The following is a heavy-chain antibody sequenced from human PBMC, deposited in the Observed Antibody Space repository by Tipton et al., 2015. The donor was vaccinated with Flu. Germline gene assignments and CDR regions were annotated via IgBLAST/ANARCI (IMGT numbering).Heavy chain of an antibody. CDR2: IYTSGST. J-gene: IGHJ4*02. V-gene: IGHV4-4*07. CDR3: ARGGTNYYDILTGEGWYFDY. CDR1: GGSISSYY. D-gene: IGHD3-9*01. Sequence: TLSLTCTVSGGSISSYYWSWIRQPAGKGLEWIGRIYTSGSTNYNPSLKSRVTMSVDTSKNQFSLKLSSVTAADTAVYYCARGGTNYYDILTGEGWYFDYGGQGTLVTVSA.